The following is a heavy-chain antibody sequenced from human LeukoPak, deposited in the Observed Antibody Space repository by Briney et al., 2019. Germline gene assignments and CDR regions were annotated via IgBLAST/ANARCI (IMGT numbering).Heavy chain of an antibody. D-gene: IGHD6-19*01. CDR1: GGSISSGSYY. V-gene: IGHV4-61*02. CDR3: ASGYSSGWYFGLFDY. J-gene: IGHJ4*02. CDR2: IYTSGST. Sequence: SQTLSLTCTVSGGSISSGSYYWSWIRQPAGKGLEWIGRIYTSGSTNYNPSLKSRVTMSVDTSKNQFSLKLSSVTAADTAVYYCASGYSSGWYFGLFDYWGQGTLVTVSS.